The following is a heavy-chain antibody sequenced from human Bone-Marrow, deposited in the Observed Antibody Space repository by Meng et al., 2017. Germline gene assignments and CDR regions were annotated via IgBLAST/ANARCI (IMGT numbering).Heavy chain of an antibody. CDR1: GFTFDDYA. CDR3: ARAPEYYDYVWGSYRGYYYGMDV. J-gene: IGHJ6*02. Sequence: GESLKISCAASGFTFDDYAMHWVRQAPGKGLEWVSLISWDGGSTYYADSVKGRFTISRDNSKNSLYLQMNSLRAEDTAVYYCARAPEYYDYVWGSYRGYYYGMDVWGQGTTVTVSS. D-gene: IGHD3-16*02. CDR2: ISWDGGST. V-gene: IGHV3-43D*03.